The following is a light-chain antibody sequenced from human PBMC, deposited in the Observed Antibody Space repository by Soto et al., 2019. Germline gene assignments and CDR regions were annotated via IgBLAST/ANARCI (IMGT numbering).Light chain of an antibody. Sequence: SALTQPPSASGSPGQSVTISCTGTSNDVGGYNFVSWYQQHPGKAPKLLIYEVNKRPSGVPDRFSGSKSGNTASLTVSGLQAEDEADYYCSSYAGSNKVVFGGGTKLTVL. CDR3: SSYAGSNKVV. CDR1: SNDVGGYNF. CDR2: EVN. V-gene: IGLV2-8*01. J-gene: IGLJ2*01.